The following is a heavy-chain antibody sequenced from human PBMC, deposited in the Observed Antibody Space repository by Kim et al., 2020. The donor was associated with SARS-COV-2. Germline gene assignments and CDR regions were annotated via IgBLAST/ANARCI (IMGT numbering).Heavy chain of an antibody. CDR2: INHSGST. V-gene: IGHV4-34*01. Sequence: SETLSLTCAVYGGSFSGYYWSWIRQPPGKGLEWIGEINHSGSTNYNPSLKSRVTISVDTSKNQFSLKLSSVTAADTAVYYCARVRRDGYTLYYFDYWGQGTLVTVSS. D-gene: IGHD2-21*01. CDR1: GGSFSGYY. J-gene: IGHJ4*02. CDR3: ARVRRDGYTLYYFDY.